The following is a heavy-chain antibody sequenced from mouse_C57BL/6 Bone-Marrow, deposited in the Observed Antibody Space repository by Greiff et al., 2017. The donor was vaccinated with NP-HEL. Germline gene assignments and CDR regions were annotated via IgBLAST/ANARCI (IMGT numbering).Heavy chain of an antibody. Sequence: VQLQQSGAELVKPGASVKLSCKASGYTFTSYWMQWVKQRPGQGLDWIGEIAPSDSYTNYNQKFKGKAPLTVDTSSSTAYMQLSSLTSEDSAVYYCARDWDYLDYWGQGTTLTVSS. V-gene: IGHV1-50*01. J-gene: IGHJ2*01. CDR2: IAPSDSYT. D-gene: IGHD4-1*01. CDR3: ARDWDYLDY. CDR1: GYTFTSYW.